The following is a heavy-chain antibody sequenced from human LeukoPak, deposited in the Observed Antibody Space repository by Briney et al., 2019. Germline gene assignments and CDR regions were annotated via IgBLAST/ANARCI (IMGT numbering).Heavy chain of an antibody. CDR2: INPNSGGT. J-gene: IGHJ4*02. Sequence: ASVKVSCKASGYTFTDYYIFWVRQAPGQGLEWMGWINPNSGGTTYAQKFQGRVTLSRDTSISTAYMELTRLTSDDTAVYYCSREDYWGQGSLVTASS. V-gene: IGHV1-2*02. CDR3: SREDY. CDR1: GYTFTDYY.